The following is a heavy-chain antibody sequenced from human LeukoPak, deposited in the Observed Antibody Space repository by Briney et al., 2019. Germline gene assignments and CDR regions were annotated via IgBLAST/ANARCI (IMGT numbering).Heavy chain of an antibody. V-gene: IGHV3-64D*09. CDR1: GFTFSSYT. CDR2: INDNGGRT. J-gene: IGHJ4*02. D-gene: IGHD1-26*01. CDR3: VKDVGGSYAFDY. Sequence: GGSLRLSCAASGFTFSSYTMNWVRQAPGKGLEYVSGINDNGGRTHYGDSVKGRFSISGDNSKNTLHPQMSTLRAEDTALYYCVKDVGGSYAFDYWGQGILVTVAS.